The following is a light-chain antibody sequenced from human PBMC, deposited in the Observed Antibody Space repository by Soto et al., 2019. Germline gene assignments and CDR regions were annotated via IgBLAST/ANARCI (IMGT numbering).Light chain of an antibody. CDR1: HNDIGTYDY. CDR2: GVT. J-gene: IGLJ1*01. CDR3: RSFTSNRIYV. Sequence: QSVLTQPTSVSGSPGQSITISCTGNHNDIGTYDYVSWYQQHPGRAPRLLIHGVTTRPSGISGRFSASKSGLTASLTISGLQPEDEDDYYCRSFTSNRIYVFGPGTRSPS. V-gene: IGLV2-14*03.